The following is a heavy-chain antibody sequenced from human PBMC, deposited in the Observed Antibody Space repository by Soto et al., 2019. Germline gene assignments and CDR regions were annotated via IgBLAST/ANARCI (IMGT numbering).Heavy chain of an antibody. Sequence: GGSLRLSCAASGFTFSSYGMHWVRQAPGKGLEWVAVISYDGSNKYYADSVKGRFTISRDNSKNTLYLQMNSLRAEDTAVYYCAKDDPPFYVFWSGYPKHQNYYYYGMDVWGQGTTVTVSS. D-gene: IGHD3-3*01. J-gene: IGHJ6*02. V-gene: IGHV3-30*18. CDR2: ISYDGSNK. CDR3: AKDDPPFYVFWSGYPKHQNYYYYGMDV. CDR1: GFTFSSYG.